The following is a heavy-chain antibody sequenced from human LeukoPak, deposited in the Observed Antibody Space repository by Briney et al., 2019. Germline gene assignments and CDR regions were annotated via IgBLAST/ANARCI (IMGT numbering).Heavy chain of an antibody. CDR1: GFTFSIM. CDR3: AKVPGGYCSGGSCRHFDY. J-gene: IGHJ4*02. V-gene: IGHV3-23*01. Sequence: GGNLSFYAAASGFTFSIMLCEAPGAGLGLVSIVSVSGVDTYYADSVKGQFTISRDNTKNTLYLQTNSLRAEDTAVYYCAKVPGGYCSGGSCRHFDYWGQGTLVTVSS. CDR2: VSVSGVDT. D-gene: IGHD2-15*01.